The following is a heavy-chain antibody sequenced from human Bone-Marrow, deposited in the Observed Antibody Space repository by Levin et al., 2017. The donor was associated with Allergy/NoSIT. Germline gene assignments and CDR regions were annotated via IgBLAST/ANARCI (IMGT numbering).Heavy chain of an antibody. CDR3: AREGSGFYRRLDS. CDR2: ISSSSNYI. D-gene: IGHD3-22*01. V-gene: IGHV3-21*01. Sequence: GGSLRLSCSASGFSLSSYRMAWVRQAPGKGLEWVSAISSSSNYIYYADSLEGRFTVSRDNAKNSLYLQMNSLRAEDTATYFCAREGSGFYRRLDSWGQGTLVTVSS. CDR1: GFSLSSYR. J-gene: IGHJ4*02.